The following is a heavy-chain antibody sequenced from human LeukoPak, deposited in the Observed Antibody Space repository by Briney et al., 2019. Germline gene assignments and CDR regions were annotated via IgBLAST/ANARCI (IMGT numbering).Heavy chain of an antibody. CDR3: ARMDRGYCSSTSCESYYYYYMDV. J-gene: IGHJ6*03. Sequence: GGSLRLSCAASGFTFSSYSMNWVRQAPGKGLEWVSYISSSSSTIYYADSVKGRFTISRDNAKNSLYLQMSSLRAEDTAVYYCARMDRGYCSSTSCESYYYYYMDVWGKGTTVTVSS. CDR1: GFTFSSYS. D-gene: IGHD2-2*01. CDR2: ISSSSSTI. V-gene: IGHV3-48*01.